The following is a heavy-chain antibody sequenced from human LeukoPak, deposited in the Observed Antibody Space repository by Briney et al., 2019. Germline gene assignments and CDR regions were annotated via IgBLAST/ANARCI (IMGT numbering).Heavy chain of an antibody. J-gene: IGHJ4*02. CDR1: GGSFSGYY. CDR3: ASLAVAGLSEGY. CDR2: IYYSGST. V-gene: IGHV4-34*01. Sequence: SETLSLTCAVYGGSFSGYYWSWIRQPPGKGLEWIASIYYSGSTYYNPSLKSRVTISVDTSRNQFSLKLNSVTAADTAVYYCASLAVAGLSEGYWGQGTLVIVSS. D-gene: IGHD6-19*01.